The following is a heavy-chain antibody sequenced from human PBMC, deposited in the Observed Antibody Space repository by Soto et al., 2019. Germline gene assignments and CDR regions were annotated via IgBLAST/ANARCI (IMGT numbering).Heavy chain of an antibody. CDR3: ARDLAGLGWFDP. D-gene: IGHD6-19*01. J-gene: IGHJ5*02. V-gene: IGHV3-53*01. CDR1: GFSASSNY. CDR2: IYSGGST. Sequence: GGSLRLSCAASGFSASSNYMSWVRQAPGKGLEWVSVIYSGGSTDYADSVKGRFTISRDNSKNALYLQMNSLRGDDTAVYYCARDLAGLGWFDPWGQGTLVTVSS.